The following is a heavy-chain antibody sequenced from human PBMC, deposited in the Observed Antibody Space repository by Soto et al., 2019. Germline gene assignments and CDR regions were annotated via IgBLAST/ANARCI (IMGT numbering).Heavy chain of an antibody. CDR1: GFTFDDYV. J-gene: IGHJ4*02. Sequence: EVQLVESGGVVVQPGGSLRLSCAASGFTFDDYVMHWVRQAPGKGLEWVSLISWDGGSTYYADSVKGRFTISRDNSKNSLYLQMNSLRAEDTALYYCAKDMGSEDVFDYWGQGTLVTVSS. CDR3: AKDMGSEDVFDY. CDR2: ISWDGGST. D-gene: IGHD6-6*01. V-gene: IGHV3-43D*04.